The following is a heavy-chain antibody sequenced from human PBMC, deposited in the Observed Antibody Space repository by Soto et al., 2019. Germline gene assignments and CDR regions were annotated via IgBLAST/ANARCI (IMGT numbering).Heavy chain of an antibody. CDR3: ARANSGSYQFDY. Sequence: SETLSLTCAVSGGSISSGGYSWSWIRQPPGKGLEWIGYIYHSGSTYYNPSLKSRVTISVDRSKNQFSLKLSSVTAADTAVYYCARANSGSYQFDYWGKGTLVTVSS. CDR2: IYHSGST. J-gene: IGHJ4*02. D-gene: IGHD1-26*01. V-gene: IGHV4-30-2*01. CDR1: GGSISSGGYS.